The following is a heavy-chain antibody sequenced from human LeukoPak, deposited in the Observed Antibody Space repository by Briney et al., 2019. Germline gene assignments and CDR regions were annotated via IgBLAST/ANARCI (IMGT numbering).Heavy chain of an antibody. CDR2: IGTGGDT. J-gene: IGHJ4*02. Sequence: GGSLRPSCAASGFAFSSYVLHWVRRAPGKGPEWVSAIGTGGDTYYADSVMGRFTISRDNAKNSLYLQMNSLRAEDTAIYYCTRVGYIDEGIDYWGQGTLVTVSS. V-gene: IGHV3-47*02. CDR1: GFAFSSYV. CDR3: TRVGYIDEGIDY. D-gene: IGHD5-24*01.